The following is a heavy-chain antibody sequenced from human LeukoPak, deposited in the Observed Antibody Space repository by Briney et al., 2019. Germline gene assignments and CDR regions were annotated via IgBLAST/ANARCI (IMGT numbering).Heavy chain of an antibody. Sequence: ASVKVSCKTSGYRENFYGITWVRQVAGQGLEGMGWISAQHGQTEYAPNSQDRVTMTTDTYTNTAYMELRSLRSDDTAVYYCAGSLGYCTSNVCYLKYWGQGTLVTVSS. CDR3: AGSLGYCTSNVCYLKY. D-gene: IGHD2-8*01. CDR2: ISAQHGQT. V-gene: IGHV1-18*01. J-gene: IGHJ4*02. CDR1: GYRENFYG.